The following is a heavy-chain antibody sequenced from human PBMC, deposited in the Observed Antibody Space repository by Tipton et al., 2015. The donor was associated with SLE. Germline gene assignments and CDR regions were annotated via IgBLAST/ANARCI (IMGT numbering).Heavy chain of an antibody. CDR2: IYYSGST. D-gene: IGHD3-22*01. J-gene: IGHJ4*02. CDR3: ARSSGGASSGYLYFFDY. V-gene: IGHV4-31*03. CDR1: GGSISSGGYY. Sequence: TLSLTCTVSGGSISSGGYYWSWIRQHPGKGLEWIGYIYYSGSTYYNPSLKSRVTISVDTSKNQFSLKLSSVTAADTAVYYCARSSGGASSGYLYFFDYWGKGTLVTVSS.